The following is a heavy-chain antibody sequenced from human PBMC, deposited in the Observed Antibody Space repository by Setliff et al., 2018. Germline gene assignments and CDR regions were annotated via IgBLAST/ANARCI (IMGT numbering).Heavy chain of an antibody. D-gene: IGHD2-15*01. J-gene: IGHJ4*02. CDR2: ISYSGIT. CDR1: GASVSSHY. CDR3: ARASVVHAIAVGY. V-gene: IGHV4-59*08. Sequence: SETLSLTCNVSGASVSSHYWDWIRQPPGKGLEWIGFISYSGITTYNVSLKSRVTMSVDTSKNQFSLNLTSVTAADTAVYYCARASVVHAIAVGYWGQGTLVTVSS.